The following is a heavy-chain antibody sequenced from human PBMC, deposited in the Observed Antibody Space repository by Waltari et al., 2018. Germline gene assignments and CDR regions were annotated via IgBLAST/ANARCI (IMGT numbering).Heavy chain of an antibody. CDR3: ATRIGDYDGSFDY. Sequence: QVQLVQSGAEVKKPGASVKVSCKASGYIFTGYYIDWVRQAPGQGLEWMGRINSNSGGKSYAQKFQGRVTMNRDTSIRTAYMELSRLRSDDTTIYYCATRIGDYDGSFDYWGQGTLVTVSS. J-gene: IGHJ4*02. D-gene: IGHD4-17*01. V-gene: IGHV1-2*06. CDR2: INSNSGGK. CDR1: GYIFTGYY.